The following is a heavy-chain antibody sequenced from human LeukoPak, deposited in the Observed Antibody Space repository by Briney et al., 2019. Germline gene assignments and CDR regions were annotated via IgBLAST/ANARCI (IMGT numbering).Heavy chain of an antibody. Sequence: GESLQISCEGSGYSFTSYWIGWVRQMPGKGLEWMGTIYPDDSDTRYSPSFQGQVTISADKSIGTAYLQWSSLKASDTAMYYCAIGGDSSTSCYRCFNSWGQGTLVTVSS. CDR3: AIGGDSSTSCYRCFNS. CDR2: IYPDDSDT. J-gene: IGHJ4*02. CDR1: GYSFTSYW. V-gene: IGHV5-51*01. D-gene: IGHD2-2*01.